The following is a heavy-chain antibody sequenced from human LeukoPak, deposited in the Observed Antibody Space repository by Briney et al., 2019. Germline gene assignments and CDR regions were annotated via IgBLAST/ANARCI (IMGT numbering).Heavy chain of an antibody. V-gene: IGHV3-11*05. J-gene: IGHJ4*02. CDR3: ARGGYSGYDWVDY. Sequence: GGYLRLSCAASGFTFSDYYMSWIRQAPGKGLEWVSYISSSSSYTNYADSVKGRFTISRDNAKNSLYLQMNSLRAEDTAVYYCARGGYSGYDWVDYWGQGTLVTVSS. CDR2: ISSSSSYT. D-gene: IGHD5-12*01. CDR1: GFTFSDYY.